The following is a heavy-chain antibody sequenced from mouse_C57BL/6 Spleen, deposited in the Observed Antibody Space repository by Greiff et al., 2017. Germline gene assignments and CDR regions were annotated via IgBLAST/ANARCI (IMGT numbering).Heavy chain of an antibody. CDR3: ARDYGPYYYAMDY. V-gene: IGHV1-52*01. CDR1: GYTFTSYW. Sequence: QVQLQQPGAELVRPGSSVKLSCKASGYTFTSYWMHWVKQRPIQGLEWIGNIDPSDSETHYNQKFKDKATLTVDKSSSTAYMQLSSLTSEDSAVXDCARDYGPYYYAMDYWGQGTSVTVSS. D-gene: IGHD1-1*01. CDR2: IDPSDSET. J-gene: IGHJ4*01.